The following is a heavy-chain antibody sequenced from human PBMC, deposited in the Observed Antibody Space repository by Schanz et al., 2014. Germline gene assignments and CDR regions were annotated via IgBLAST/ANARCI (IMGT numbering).Heavy chain of an antibody. D-gene: IGHD1-26*01. CDR2: IWYDGNNK. Sequence: VQLVESGGGVVQPGRSLRLSCAASGFTFSSYGMHWVRQAPGKGLEWVAVIWYDGNNKFYADSVKGRFIISRDNSKNTLYLQMNSLRPEDTAVYYCVKDLQRELLRDDHYYGMDVWGQGTTVTVSS. CDR1: GFTFSSYG. J-gene: IGHJ6*02. V-gene: IGHV3-33*06. CDR3: VKDLQRELLRDDHYYGMDV.